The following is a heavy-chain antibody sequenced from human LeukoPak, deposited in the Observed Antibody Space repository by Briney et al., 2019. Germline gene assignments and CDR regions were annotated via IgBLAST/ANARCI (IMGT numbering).Heavy chain of an antibody. J-gene: IGHJ4*02. CDR3: ASGTIAVAGIFDY. CDR1: GGSISSYY. Sequence: SETLSLTCRVSGGSISSYYWSWIRQPPGKGLEWIGYIYYSGRTSYDPSLKSRVTISVDTSKNQFSLRLSSVTAADTAVYYCASGTIAVAGIFDYWGQGILVTVSS. D-gene: IGHD6-19*01. CDR2: IYYSGRT. V-gene: IGHV4-59*01.